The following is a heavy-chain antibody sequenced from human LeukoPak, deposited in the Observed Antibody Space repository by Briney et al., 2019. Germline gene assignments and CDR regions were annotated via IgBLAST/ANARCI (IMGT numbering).Heavy chain of an antibody. CDR2: IYYSGST. J-gene: IGHJ4*02. CDR3: AMVRNYYDSSGCYYSRGNYFDY. CDR1: GGSISSSSYY. V-gene: IGHV4-39*07. D-gene: IGHD3-22*01. Sequence: SETLSLTCTVSGGSISSSSYYWGWIRQPPGKGLEWIGSIYYSGSTYYNPSLKSRVTISVDTSKNQFSLKLSSVTAADTAVYYCAMVRNYYDSSGCYYSRGNYFDYWGQGTLVTVSS.